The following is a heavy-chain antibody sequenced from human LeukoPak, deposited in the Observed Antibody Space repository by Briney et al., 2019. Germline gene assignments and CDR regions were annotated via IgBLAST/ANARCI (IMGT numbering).Heavy chain of an antibody. CDR2: IIPIFGTA. V-gene: IGHV1-69*05. J-gene: IGHJ4*02. CDR1: GGTFSSYA. CDR3: AREKPYSSGWYYFDY. Sequence: SVKVSCKASGGTFSSYAISWVRQAPGQGLEWMGGIIPIFGTANYAQKFQGRVTITTDESTSTAYMELSSLRSEDTAVYYCAREKPYSSGWYYFDYWGQGTLVTVSS. D-gene: IGHD6-19*01.